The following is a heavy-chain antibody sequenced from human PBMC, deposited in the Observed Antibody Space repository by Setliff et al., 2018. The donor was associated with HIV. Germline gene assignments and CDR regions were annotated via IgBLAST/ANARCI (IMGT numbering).Heavy chain of an antibody. CDR1: GFSLRTSGEG. D-gene: IGHD3-16*02. CDR2: IYWNDHK. V-gene: IGHV2-5*01. Sequence: SGPTLVNPTQTLTLTCAFSGFSLRTSGEGVGWIRQPPGKALEWLGVIYWNDHKRYSPSLNSRLTFTKDTSRNQVVLTMTNVDPMDTATYYCARILWGSFRQSLGWFDSWGQGTVGTVSS. CDR3: ARILWGSFRQSLGWFDS. J-gene: IGHJ5*01.